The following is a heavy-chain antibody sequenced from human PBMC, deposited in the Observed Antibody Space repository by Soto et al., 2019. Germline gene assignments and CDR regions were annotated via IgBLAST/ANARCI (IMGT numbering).Heavy chain of an antibody. J-gene: IGHJ4*02. CDR1: GFTFRSFT. Sequence: PGGSLRLSCAASGFTFRSFTMNWVRQAPGKGLEWVSYISSSGSTIYYADSVKGRFTISRDNAKNSLYLQMNSLRAEDTAVYYCAREAAARLFDYWGQGTLVTVSS. D-gene: IGHD6-13*01. CDR3: AREAAARLFDY. CDR2: ISSSGSTI. V-gene: IGHV3-48*03.